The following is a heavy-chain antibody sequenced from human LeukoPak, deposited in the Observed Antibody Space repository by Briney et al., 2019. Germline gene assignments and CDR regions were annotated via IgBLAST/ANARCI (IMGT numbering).Heavy chain of an antibody. J-gene: IGHJ3*02. V-gene: IGHV3-30*04. CDR1: GFTFSSYA. Sequence: GGSLRLSCAASGFTFSSYAMHWVRQAPGKGLEWVAVISYDGSNKYYADSVKGRFTISRDNSKNTLYLQMNSLRAEDTAVYYCARAMIVVVITDDAFGIWGQGTMVTVSS. CDR3: ARAMIVVVITDDAFGI. CDR2: ISYDGSNK. D-gene: IGHD3-22*01.